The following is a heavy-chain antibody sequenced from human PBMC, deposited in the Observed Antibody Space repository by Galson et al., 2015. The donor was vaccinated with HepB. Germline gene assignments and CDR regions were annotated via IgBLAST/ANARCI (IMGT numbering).Heavy chain of an antibody. CDR3: ARAPSYGDYGAWYFDY. V-gene: IGHV3-30*04. D-gene: IGHD4-17*01. Sequence: RLSCAASGFTFSDSTMHCVRQAPGKGLEWVAIISYDGRNKYYSDSVKGRFTISRDNSKNTPYLQMNSLRAEDTSVYYCARAPSYGDYGAWYFDYWGQGILVTVSS. CDR2: ISYDGRNK. J-gene: IGHJ4*02. CDR1: GFTFSDST.